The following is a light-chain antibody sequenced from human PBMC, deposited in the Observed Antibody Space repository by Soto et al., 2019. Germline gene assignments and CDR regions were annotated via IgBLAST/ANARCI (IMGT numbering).Light chain of an antibody. J-gene: IGKJ1*01. CDR1: QSISGT. Sequence: EIVMTQSPATLSVSPGGRATLSCRASQSISGTLAWYQQKPGQAPRLLIYGASSRATGIPDRFSGIGSGTDFTLTISRLEPEDFVVYYCQQYITSPRTFGPGTKVDIK. V-gene: IGKV3-20*01. CDR3: QQYITSPRT. CDR2: GAS.